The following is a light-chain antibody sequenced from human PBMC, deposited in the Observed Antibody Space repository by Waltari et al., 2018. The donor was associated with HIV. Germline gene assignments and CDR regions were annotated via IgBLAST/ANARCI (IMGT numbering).Light chain of an antibody. CDR2: LNSDGSH. V-gene: IGLV4-69*01. Sequence: QLVLTQSPSASASLGASVKLTCTLSSGHSSYAIAWHQQQPEKGPRYLMKLNSDGSHSKGDGIPDRFSGSSSGAERYLTISSLQSEDDADYYCQTWGTGILVFGGGTNLTVL. CDR3: QTWGTGILV. J-gene: IGLJ3*02. CDR1: SGHSSYA.